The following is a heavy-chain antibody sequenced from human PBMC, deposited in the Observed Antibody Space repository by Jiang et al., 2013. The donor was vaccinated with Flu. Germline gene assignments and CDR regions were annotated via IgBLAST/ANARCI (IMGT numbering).Heavy chain of an antibody. J-gene: IGHJ3*02. V-gene: IGHV1-69*01. CDR2: IIPIFGTA. D-gene: IGHD2-15*01. CDR3: ARDMVVVDAFDI. CDR1: GTFSSYA. Sequence: GTFSSYAISWVRQAPGQGLEWMGGIIPIFGTANYAQKFQGRVTITADESTSTAYMELSSLRSEDTAVYYCARDMVVVDAFDIWGQGTMVTVSS.